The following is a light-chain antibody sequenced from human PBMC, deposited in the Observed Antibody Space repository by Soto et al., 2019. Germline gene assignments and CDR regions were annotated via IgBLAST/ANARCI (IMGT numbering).Light chain of an antibody. Sequence: QSVLTQPASVSGSPGQSITISCTGTSSDVGGYNYVSWYQQHPGKAPKLMIYDVSNRPSGVSNRFSGSKSGNTASLTISGLQAEDEDYYYCSSYTSSSTDVFGTGTKVTVL. J-gene: IGLJ1*01. V-gene: IGLV2-14*01. CDR2: DVS. CDR3: SSYTSSSTDV. CDR1: SSDVGGYNY.